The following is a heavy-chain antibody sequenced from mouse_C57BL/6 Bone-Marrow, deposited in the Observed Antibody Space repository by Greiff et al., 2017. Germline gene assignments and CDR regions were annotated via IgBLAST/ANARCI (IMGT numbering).Heavy chain of an antibody. V-gene: IGHV1-85*01. CDR1: GYTFTSYD. Sequence: VKLVESGPELVKPGASVKLSCKASGYTFTSYDINWVKQRPGQGLAWIGWIYPRDGSTKYNEKFKGKATLTVDTSSSTAYMELHSLTSEDSAVYFCARRGYYGSLDYGGQGTSVTVSS. CDR2: IYPRDGST. CDR3: ARRGYYGSLDY. J-gene: IGHJ4*01. D-gene: IGHD1-1*01.